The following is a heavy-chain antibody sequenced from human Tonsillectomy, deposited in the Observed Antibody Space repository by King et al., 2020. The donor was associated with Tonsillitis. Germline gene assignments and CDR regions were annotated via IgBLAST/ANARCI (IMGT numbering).Heavy chain of an antibody. V-gene: IGHV4-4*02. CDR3: ARVRGICGTKFDY. Sequence: QLQESGPGLVKPSGTLSLTCAVSGGSISSNNWWSWVRQPPGKGLEWIGDSYHSGSTNYNPSLKSRVSISVDKSKNQFSLRLSSVTAADTAVYYCARVRGICGTKFDYWGQGTLVIVSS. D-gene: IGHD1-14*01. CDR1: GGSISSNNW. J-gene: IGHJ4*02. CDR2: SYHSGST.